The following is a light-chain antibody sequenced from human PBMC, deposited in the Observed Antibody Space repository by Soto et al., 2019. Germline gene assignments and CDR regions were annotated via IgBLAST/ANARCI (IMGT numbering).Light chain of an antibody. CDR3: TSFTRSNTYV. Sequence: QSALTQPASVSGSPGQSITISCTGTSSDVGGYNYVSWYQQYPGKAPKLMIYEVSNRPSGVSIRFSGSKSGNTASLTISGLQAEGEADYYCTSFTRSNTYVFGTGTKVTVL. V-gene: IGLV2-14*01. J-gene: IGLJ1*01. CDR2: EVS. CDR1: SSDVGGYNY.